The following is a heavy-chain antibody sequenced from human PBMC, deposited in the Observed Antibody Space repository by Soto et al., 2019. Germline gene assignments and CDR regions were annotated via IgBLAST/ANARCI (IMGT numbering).Heavy chain of an antibody. Sequence: QVQLQESGPGPVEPSETLSLTCTVSGDSMSTYYWSWIRQSAEKGLEWIGRISATGTTSYIPSLKSRITLSVDTSKNQFSLNLKFVTAADTAVYFCARYQSGAADFWGQGTVVTVS. CDR2: ISATGTT. J-gene: IGHJ3*01. CDR1: GDSMSTYY. CDR3: ARYQSGAADF. V-gene: IGHV4-4*07. D-gene: IGHD7-27*01.